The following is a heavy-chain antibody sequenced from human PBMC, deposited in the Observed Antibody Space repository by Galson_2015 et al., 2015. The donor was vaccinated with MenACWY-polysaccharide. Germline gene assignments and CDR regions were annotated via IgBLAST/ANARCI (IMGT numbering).Heavy chain of an antibody. D-gene: IGHD3-10*01. CDR3: ARITGGEYFQY. CDR2: IYPGGSDA. J-gene: IGHJ1*01. CDR1: GYSFTSYW. Sequence: QSGAEVKKPGESLKISCKGLGYSFTSYWIGWVRQMPGKGLEWMGIIYPGGSDARFSPSFQGQVTMSVDKSISTAYLQWNSLKASDTAIYYCARITGGEYFQYWGQRALVTV. V-gene: IGHV5-51*03.